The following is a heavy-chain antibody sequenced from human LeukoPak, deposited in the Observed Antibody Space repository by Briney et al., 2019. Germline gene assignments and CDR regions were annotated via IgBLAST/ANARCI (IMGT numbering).Heavy chain of an antibody. CDR1: GYTFTGYY. J-gene: IGHJ5*02. CDR2: VNPNSGGT. V-gene: IGHV1-2*04. D-gene: IGHD3-10*01. CDR3: ARDRWNVLLCFGTVSHGGWFDP. Sequence: ASVKVSCKASGYTFTGYYMHGVRQAPGQGLEWVGWVNPNSGGTNYAQRFQGWGTMTRHTSISTAYMGLSRLRSDDMAVYYWARDRWNVLLCFGTVSHGGWFDPWGQGTLVTVSS.